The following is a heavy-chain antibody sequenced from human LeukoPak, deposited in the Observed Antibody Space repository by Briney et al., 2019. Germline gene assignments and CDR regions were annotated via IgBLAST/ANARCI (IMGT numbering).Heavy chain of an antibody. CDR1: GYTFTSYG. J-gene: IGHJ4*02. V-gene: IGHV1-18*04. D-gene: IGHD2-2*01. CDR3: ARDYIVVVPAALDY. Sequence: GASVKVSCKASGYTFTSYGISWVRQAPGQGLEWMGWISAYNGNTNYAQKLQGRVTMTTDTSTSTAYMELRSLRSDDTAVYYCARDYIVVVPAALDYWGQGTLATVSS. CDR2: ISAYNGNT.